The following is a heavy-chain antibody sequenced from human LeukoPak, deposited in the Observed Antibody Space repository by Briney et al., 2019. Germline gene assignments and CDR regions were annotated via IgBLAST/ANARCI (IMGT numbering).Heavy chain of an antibody. CDR1: GFSFTHTW. CDR2: IKQDGSEK. Sequence: GGSLRLSCAASGFSFTHTWMNWVRQAPGKGLEWVANIKQDGSEKYYVDSVKGRFTISRDNAKNSVYLQMNSLRAEDTAVYYCARRGATVTDDWGQGTLVTVSS. J-gene: IGHJ4*02. CDR3: ARRGATVTDD. D-gene: IGHD4-17*01. V-gene: IGHV3-7*01.